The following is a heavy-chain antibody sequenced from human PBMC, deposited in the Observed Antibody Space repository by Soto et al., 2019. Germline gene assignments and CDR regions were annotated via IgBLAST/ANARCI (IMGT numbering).Heavy chain of an antibody. V-gene: IGHV3-33*01. CDR3: ARDRLGSGAANRYGMDV. Sequence: QVQLVESGGGVVQPGRSLRLSCAASGFTFSSYGMHWVRQAPGKGLEWVALIWYDGSNKYYADSVKGRLTISRDNSKNTLYLQMNSLRVEDTAVYHCARDRLGSGAANRYGMDVWGQGTTVTVS. J-gene: IGHJ6*02. D-gene: IGHD1-26*01. CDR1: GFTFSSYG. CDR2: IWYDGSNK.